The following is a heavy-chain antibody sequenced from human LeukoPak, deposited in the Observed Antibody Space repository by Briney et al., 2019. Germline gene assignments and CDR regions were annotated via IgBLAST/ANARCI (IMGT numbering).Heavy chain of an antibody. D-gene: IGHD5-24*01. CDR1: GFTFDDYA. CDR3: AKDIGWLQFYFDY. CDR2: ITWDGGST. J-gene: IGHJ4*02. V-gene: IGHV3-43D*04. Sequence: GGSLRLSCAASGFTFDDYAMHWVRQAPGKGLEWVSLITWDGGSTYYADSVKGRFTIPRDNNKNSLYLQMNSLRAEDTALYYCAKDIGWLQFYFDYWGQGTLVAVSS.